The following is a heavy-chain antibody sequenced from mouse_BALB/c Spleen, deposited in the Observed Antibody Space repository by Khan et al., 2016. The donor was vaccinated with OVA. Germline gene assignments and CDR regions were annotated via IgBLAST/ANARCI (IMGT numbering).Heavy chain of an antibody. Sequence: EVELVESGPGLVKPSQSLSLTCTVSGYSITSGYVWNWIRQFPGNKLELMGYISYSGSTNSNPSLKSRTSITRDTSKNQFFLQLNSVTTEDTATYYCARTARIKYWGQGTTLTVSS. J-gene: IGHJ2*01. D-gene: IGHD1-2*01. V-gene: IGHV3-2*02. CDR2: ISYSGST. CDR3: ARTARIKY. CDR1: GYSITSGYV.